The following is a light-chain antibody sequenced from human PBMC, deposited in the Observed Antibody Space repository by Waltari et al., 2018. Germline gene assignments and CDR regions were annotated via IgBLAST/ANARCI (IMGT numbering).Light chain of an antibody. CDR2: AAS. CDR1: NSISSN. V-gene: IGKV1-39*01. J-gene: IGKJ1*01. CDR3: QQTYSPPWT. Sequence: DFQMTQPPSSLSASLGDRVTITCRTSNSISSNLNWYQKRSGKAPNLLIYAASSLQNGVPSRFSGSGFGREFTLTISTLQPEDSATYYCQQTYSPPWTFGQGTTVEIK.